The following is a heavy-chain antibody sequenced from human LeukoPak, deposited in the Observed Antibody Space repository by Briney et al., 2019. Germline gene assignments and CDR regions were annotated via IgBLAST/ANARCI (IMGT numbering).Heavy chain of an antibody. D-gene: IGHD1-26*01. Sequence: PGGSLRLSCAASGFTFDDYAMHWVRQAPGKGLEWVSLISWDGGSTYYADSVKGRFTISRDNSKNSLYLQMNSLRAEDTAVYYCAKGYGVGATNYYYYYMDVWGKGTTVTVSS. CDR2: ISWDGGST. CDR1: GFTFDDYA. V-gene: IGHV3-43D*03. CDR3: AKGYGVGATNYYYYYMDV. J-gene: IGHJ6*03.